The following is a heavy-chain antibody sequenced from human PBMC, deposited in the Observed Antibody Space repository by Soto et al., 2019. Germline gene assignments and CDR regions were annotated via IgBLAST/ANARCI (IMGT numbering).Heavy chain of an antibody. D-gene: IGHD1-1*01. V-gene: IGHV3-66*01. CDR2: IYSGGST. Sequence: GGSLRLSCAASGFTVSSNYMSWVRQAPGKGLEWVSVIYSGGSTYYADSVKGRFTISRDNSKNTLYLQMISLRAEDTAVYYCARVRGYNYYYYYYMDVWGKGTTVTVSS. CDR1: GFTVSSNY. CDR3: ARVRGYNYYYYYYMDV. J-gene: IGHJ6*03.